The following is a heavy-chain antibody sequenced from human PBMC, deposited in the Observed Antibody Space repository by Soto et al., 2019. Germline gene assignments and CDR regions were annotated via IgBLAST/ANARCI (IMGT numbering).Heavy chain of an antibody. CDR2: IRSKAYGGTT. Sequence: GGSLRLSCTASGFTFGDYAMSWVRQALGKGLEWVGFIRSKAYGGTTEYAVSVKGRFTISRDDSKSIAYLQMNSPKTDDTAVYYCPRDRSGYYAFDIWGQGTMVTVSS. D-gene: IGHD3-22*01. J-gene: IGHJ3*02. CDR1: GFTFGDYA. CDR3: PRDRSGYYAFDI. V-gene: IGHV3-49*04.